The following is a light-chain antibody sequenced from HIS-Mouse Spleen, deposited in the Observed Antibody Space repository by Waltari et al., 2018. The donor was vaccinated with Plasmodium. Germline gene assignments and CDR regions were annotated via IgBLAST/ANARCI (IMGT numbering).Light chain of an antibody. CDR1: ALPKKY. CDR3: YSTDSSGNHRV. V-gene: IGLV3-10*01. J-gene: IGLJ3*02. Sequence: SYELTQPPSVSVSPGQTARITCSGDALPKKYAYWYQQKSGQAPVLVIYEDSKRPSGIPERVSGSSSGTIATLTFSGAQVEDEADYYCYSTDSSGNHRVSGGGTKLTVL. CDR2: EDS.